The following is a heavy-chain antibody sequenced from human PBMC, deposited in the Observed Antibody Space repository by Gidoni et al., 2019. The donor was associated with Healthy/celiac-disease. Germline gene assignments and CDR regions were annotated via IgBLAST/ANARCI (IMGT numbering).Heavy chain of an antibody. Sequence: EVQLLESGGGLVQPGGSLRLSCAASGFTFSSYAMSWVRQAPGKGLEWVAAISGSGGSTYYADSVKGRFTISRDNSKNTLYLQMNSLRAEDTAVYYCATRYGSGSRYFDYWGQGTLVTVSS. CDR3: ATRYGSGSRYFDY. CDR1: GFTFSSYA. D-gene: IGHD3-10*01. J-gene: IGHJ4*02. CDR2: ISGSGGST. V-gene: IGHV3-23*01.